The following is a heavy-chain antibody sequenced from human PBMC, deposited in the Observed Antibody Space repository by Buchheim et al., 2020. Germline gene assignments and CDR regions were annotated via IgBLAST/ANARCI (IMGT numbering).Heavy chain of an antibody. CDR2: INDVSRST. CDR1: GFAFSNYA. V-gene: IGHV3-23*01. J-gene: IGHJ4*02. CDR3: TDLVDY. Sequence: EVQLLESGGGLVQPGGSLRLSCAASGFAFSNYAMSWVRQGPGKGLEWVSTINDVSRSTYYADSVKGRFTISRDNSRNTLYRQMNNLRDEDTALYYCTDLVDYWGQGAL.